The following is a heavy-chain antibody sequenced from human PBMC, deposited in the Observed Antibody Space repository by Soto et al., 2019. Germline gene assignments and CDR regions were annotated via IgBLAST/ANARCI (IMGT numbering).Heavy chain of an antibody. Sequence: QVQLVQSGAEVKKPGSSVKVSCKASGGTFSSYAISWGRQAPGQGLEWMGGIIPIFGTANYAQKFQGRVTMTTDTSTSTAYMELRSLRSDDTAVYYCARDQRSSSWYLYWGQGTLVTVSS. J-gene: IGHJ4*02. CDR3: ARDQRSSSWYLY. CDR1: GGTFSSYA. CDR2: IIPIFGTA. D-gene: IGHD6-13*01. V-gene: IGHV1-69*06.